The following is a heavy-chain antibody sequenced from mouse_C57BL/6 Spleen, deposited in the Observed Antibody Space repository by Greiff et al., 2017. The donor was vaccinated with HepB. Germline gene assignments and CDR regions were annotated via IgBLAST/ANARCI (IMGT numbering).Heavy chain of an antibody. V-gene: IGHV7-1*01. D-gene: IGHD2-12*01. Sequence: EVKLVESGGGLVQSGRSLRLSCATSGFTFSDFYMEWVRQAPGKGLEWIAASRNKANDYTTEYSASVKGRFIVSRDTSQSILYLQMNALRAEDTAIYYCARDANYDDVSYWYFDVWGTGTTVTVSS. J-gene: IGHJ1*03. CDR1: GFTFSDFY. CDR3: ARDANYDDVSYWYFDV. CDR2: SRNKANDYTT.